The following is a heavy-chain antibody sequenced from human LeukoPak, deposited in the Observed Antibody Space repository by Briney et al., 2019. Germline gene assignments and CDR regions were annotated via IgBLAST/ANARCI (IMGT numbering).Heavy chain of an antibody. J-gene: IGHJ6*03. D-gene: IGHD6-13*01. Sequence: RGESLKISCKGSGYSFTNYWIGWVRQMPGKGLEWMGIIYPGDSDTRYSPSFQGQVTISADKSISTAYLQWSSLKASDTAMYYCARHGSSSWYYMDVWGKGTTVTVSS. CDR3: ARHGSSSWYYMDV. V-gene: IGHV5-51*01. CDR1: GYSFTNYW. CDR2: IYPGDSDT.